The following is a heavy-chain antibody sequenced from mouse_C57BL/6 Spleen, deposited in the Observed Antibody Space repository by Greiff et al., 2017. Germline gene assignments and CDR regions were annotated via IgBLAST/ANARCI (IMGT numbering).Heavy chain of an antibody. CDR1: GFTFSSYA. J-gene: IGHJ4*01. V-gene: IGHV5-9-1*02. CDR3: TREDYSNYGDYAMDY. CDR2: ISSGGDYI. Sequence: EVQLVESGEGLVKPGGSLKLSCAASGFTFSSYAMSWVRQTPEKRLEWVAYISSGGDYIYYADTVKGRFTISRDNARNTLYLQMSSLKSEDTAMYYCTREDYSNYGDYAMDYWGQGTSVTVSS. D-gene: IGHD2-5*01.